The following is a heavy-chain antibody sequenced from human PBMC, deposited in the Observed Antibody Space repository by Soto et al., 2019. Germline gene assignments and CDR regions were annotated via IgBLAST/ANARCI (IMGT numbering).Heavy chain of an antibody. CDR2: IWYDGSNK. V-gene: IGHV3-33*01. Sequence: QVQLVESGGGGVQPGRSLRLSCAASGFTFSSYGMHWVRQAPGKGLEWVAVIWYDGSNKYYADSVKGRFTISRDNSKNTLYLQMNSLRAEDTAVYYCAREGVDTAMVTYFDYWGQGTLVTVSS. J-gene: IGHJ4*02. D-gene: IGHD5-18*01. CDR3: AREGVDTAMVTYFDY. CDR1: GFTFSSYG.